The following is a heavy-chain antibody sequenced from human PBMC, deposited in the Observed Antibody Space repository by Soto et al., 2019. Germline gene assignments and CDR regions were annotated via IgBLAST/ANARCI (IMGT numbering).Heavy chain of an antibody. CDR2: IYYSGST. J-gene: IGHJ4*02. V-gene: IGHV4-39*01. CDR1: GGSISSSSYY. Sequence: NPSETLSLTCTVSGGSISSSSYYWGWIRQPPGKGLEWIGSIYYSGSTYYNPSLKSRVTISVDTSKNQFSLKLSSVTAADTAVYYCARFRIQLWADYWGQGTLVTVSS. D-gene: IGHD5-18*01. CDR3: ARFRIQLWADY.